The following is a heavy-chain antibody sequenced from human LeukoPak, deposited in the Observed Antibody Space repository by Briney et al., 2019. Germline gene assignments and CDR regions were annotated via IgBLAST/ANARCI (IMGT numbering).Heavy chain of an antibody. J-gene: IGHJ4*02. CDR1: GGSFSGYY. D-gene: IGHD6-19*01. CDR2: INHSGST. CDR3: ARRGARQWLGLYYFDY. V-gene: IGHV4-34*01. Sequence: SETLSLTCAVYGGSFSGYYWSWIRQPPGKGLEWIGEINHSGSTNYNPSLKSRVTISVDTSKNRLSLKLSPVTAADTAVYYCARRGARQWLGLYYFDYWGQGTLVTVSS.